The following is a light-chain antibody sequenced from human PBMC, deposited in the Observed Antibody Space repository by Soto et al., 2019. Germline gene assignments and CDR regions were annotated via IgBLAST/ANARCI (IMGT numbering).Light chain of an antibody. J-gene: IGKJ4*01. CDR2: DAS. Sequence: EIVLTQSPATLSLSPGERATLSCRASQSVARHLVWYQQKPGQAPRLLIYDASNMATGIPARFSGLRSGTDFTLTISSLEPEDIAVYSCQHRSAWPITFGGGTKVEIK. V-gene: IGKV3-11*01. CDR1: QSVARH. CDR3: QHRSAWPIT.